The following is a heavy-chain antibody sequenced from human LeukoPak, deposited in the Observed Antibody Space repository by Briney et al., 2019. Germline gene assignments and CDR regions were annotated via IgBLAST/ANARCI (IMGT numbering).Heavy chain of an antibody. CDR2: IYHSGST. D-gene: IGHD3-3*01. CDR3: ARRWSGYYFDY. V-gene: IGHV4-38-2*01. J-gene: IGHJ4*02. CDR1: GYSISSGYY. Sequence: SETLSLTCAVSGYSISSGYYWGWIRQPPGKGLEWIGSIYHSGSTYYNPSPKSRVTISVDTSKNQFSLKLGSVTAADTAVYYCARRWSGYYFDYWGQGTLVTVSS.